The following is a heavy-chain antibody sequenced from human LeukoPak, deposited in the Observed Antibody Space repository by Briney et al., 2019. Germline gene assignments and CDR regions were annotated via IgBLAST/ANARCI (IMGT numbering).Heavy chain of an antibody. Sequence: PGGSLRLSCTASGFTFSNYWMSWVRQTPGKGLEWVANIKQDGHERFYVDSVKGRFTISRDNAKNSLYLEMNRLTADDTAVYYCAREGIWGQGTLVTVSS. V-gene: IGHV3-7*03. CDR2: IKQDGHER. CDR3: AREGI. J-gene: IGHJ4*02. CDR1: GFTFSNYW.